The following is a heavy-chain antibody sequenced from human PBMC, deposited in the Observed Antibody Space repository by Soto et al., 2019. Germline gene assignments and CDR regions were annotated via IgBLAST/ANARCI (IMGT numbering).Heavy chain of an antibody. CDR1: GFTFSSYA. D-gene: IGHD2-2*01. CDR2: ISYDGSNK. Sequence: GGSLRLSCAASGFTFSSYAMHWVRQAPGKGLEWVAAISYDGSNKYYADSVKGRFTISRDNSKNTLYLQMNSLRAEDTAVYYCARDWVPAAQAELRYGMDVWGQGTTVTVSS. J-gene: IGHJ6*02. V-gene: IGHV3-30-3*01. CDR3: ARDWVPAAQAELRYGMDV.